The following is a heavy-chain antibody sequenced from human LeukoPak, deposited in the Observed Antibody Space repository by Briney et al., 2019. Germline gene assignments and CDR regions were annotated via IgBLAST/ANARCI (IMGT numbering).Heavy chain of an antibody. D-gene: IGHD3-10*01. CDR2: INPSSGGT. Sequence: ASVKVSCKASGHTFTGYYMHWVRQAPGQGLEWMGRINPSSGGTNYAQKFQGRVTMTRDTSISTAYMELSRLRSDDTAVYYCARVLTMVRGAIDYWGQGTLVTVSS. J-gene: IGHJ4*02. V-gene: IGHV1-2*06. CDR3: ARVLTMVRGAIDY. CDR1: GHTFTGYY.